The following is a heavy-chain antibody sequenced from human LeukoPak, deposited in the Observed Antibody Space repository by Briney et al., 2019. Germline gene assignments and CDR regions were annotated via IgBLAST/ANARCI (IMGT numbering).Heavy chain of an antibody. J-gene: IGHJ3*02. Sequence: ASVKVSCKASGYTFISYYMLWVRQAPGQGLEWMGIINPSGGSTSYAQKFQGRVTMTRDTSTSTVYMELSSLRSEDTAVYYCARLGYCGGDCPPAFDIWGQGTMVTVSS. CDR1: GYTFISYY. CDR3: ARLGYCGGDCPPAFDI. D-gene: IGHD2-21*01. V-gene: IGHV1-46*03. CDR2: INPSGGST.